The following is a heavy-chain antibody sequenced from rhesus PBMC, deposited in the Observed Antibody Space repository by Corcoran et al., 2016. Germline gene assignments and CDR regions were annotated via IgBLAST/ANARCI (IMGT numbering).Heavy chain of an antibody. CDR1: GGSISDYSY. J-gene: IGHJ5-1*01. Sequence: QVQLQESGPGLVKPSETLSLTCAVYGGSISDYSYWSWIRQPPGKGLEWIGQVYCGSGSNDDNPSLKSRVTVAKDTSKNQFALKLRSVTAADTAVYYCARDRGNRFDVWGPGVLVTVSS. CDR2: VYCGSGSN. V-gene: IGHV4S7*01. CDR3: ARDRGNRFDV.